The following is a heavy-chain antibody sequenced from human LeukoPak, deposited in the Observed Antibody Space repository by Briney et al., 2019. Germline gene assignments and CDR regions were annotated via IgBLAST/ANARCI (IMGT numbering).Heavy chain of an antibody. J-gene: IGHJ1*01. Sequence: SVKVSCKASGGTFSSYAISWVRQAPGQGLEWMGGIIPIFGTANYAQKFQGRVTITADKSTSTAYMELSSLRSEDTAVYYCARLYCGGDCYPLAEYFQHWGQGTLVTVSS. CDR3: ARLYCGGDCYPLAEYFQH. CDR1: GGTFSSYA. CDR2: IIPIFGTA. D-gene: IGHD2-21*02. V-gene: IGHV1-69*06.